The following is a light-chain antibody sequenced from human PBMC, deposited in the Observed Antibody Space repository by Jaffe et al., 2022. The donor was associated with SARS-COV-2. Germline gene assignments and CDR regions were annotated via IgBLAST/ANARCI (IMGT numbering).Light chain of an antibody. CDR2: EVT. CDR3: TSYTDTKKWV. CDR1: SSDVGGYDY. J-gene: IGLJ3*02. V-gene: IGLV2-8*01. Sequence: QSALTQPPSASGSPGQSVAISCTGTSSDVGGYDYVSWYQQYPGKAPKAIIYEVTKRPSGVPDRFSGSKSGNTASLTVSGLQAEDEADYYCTSYTDTKKWVIGGGTKLTVL.